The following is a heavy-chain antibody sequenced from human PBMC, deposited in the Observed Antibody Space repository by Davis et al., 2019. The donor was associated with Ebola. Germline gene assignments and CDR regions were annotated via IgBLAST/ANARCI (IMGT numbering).Heavy chain of an antibody. D-gene: IGHD4-23*01. CDR1: GFSFSRYW. J-gene: IGHJ4*02. CDR2: IKSDGITI. CDR3: AKEGYLVATLPFDT. Sequence: HTGGSLRLSCAASGFSFSRYWMHWVRQAPGKGLVWVSRIKSDGITISYADSVKGRFTMSRDNSKNTLYLQMNSLRAEDTAVYYCAKEGYLVATLPFDTWGQGTLVTVSS. V-gene: IGHV3-74*01.